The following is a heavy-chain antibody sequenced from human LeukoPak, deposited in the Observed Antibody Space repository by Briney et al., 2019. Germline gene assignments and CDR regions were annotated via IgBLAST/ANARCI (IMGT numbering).Heavy chain of an antibody. J-gene: IGHJ5*02. Sequence: PSETLSLTCTVSGGSISSGGYYWSWIRQHPGKGLEWIGYIYYSGSTYYNPSLKSRVTISVDTSKNQFSLKLSSVTAADTAVYYCARVADTGAQRVSGFDPWGQGTLVTVSS. CDR3: ARVADTGAQRVSGFDP. V-gene: IGHV4-31*03. D-gene: IGHD5-18*01. CDR1: GGSISSGGYY. CDR2: IYYSGST.